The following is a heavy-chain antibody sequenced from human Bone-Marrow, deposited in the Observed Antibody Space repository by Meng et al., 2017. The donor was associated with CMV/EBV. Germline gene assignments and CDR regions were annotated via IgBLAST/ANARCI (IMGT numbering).Heavy chain of an antibody. Sequence: GESLKISCAASGFTFSSYAMHWVRQAPGKGLEWVAVISYDGSNKYYADSVKGRFTISRDNSKNTLYLQMNSLRAEDTAVYYCARDTGKLYYYYGMDVWGQGTTVTVSS. J-gene: IGHJ6*02. D-gene: IGHD4-11*01. CDR2: ISYDGSNK. CDR3: ARDTGKLYYYYGMDV. CDR1: GFTFSSYA. V-gene: IGHV3-30*14.